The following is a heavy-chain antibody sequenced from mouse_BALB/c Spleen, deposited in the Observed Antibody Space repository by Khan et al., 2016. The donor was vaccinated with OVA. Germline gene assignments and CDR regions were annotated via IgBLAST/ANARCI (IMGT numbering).Heavy chain of an antibody. CDR2: IDPFSGGT. V-gene: IGHV1S135*01. J-gene: IGHJ3*01. CDR1: GYSFTTYY. Sequence: EVELVESGPELMKPGASVKISCKASGYSFTTYYIHWMMQSLGKRLEWIGYIDPFSGGTTSNQNFKGKATLTVDRSSSTAYIHLSNLTSEDSAVYYCTRHGYGAWFTYWGQGTLVTVSS. CDR3: TRHGYGAWFTY. D-gene: IGHD2-2*01.